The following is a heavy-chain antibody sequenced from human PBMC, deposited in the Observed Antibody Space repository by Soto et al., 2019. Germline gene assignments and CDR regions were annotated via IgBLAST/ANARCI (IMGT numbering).Heavy chain of an antibody. V-gene: IGHV4-30-2*02. CDR1: GGSISSGGYS. D-gene: IGHD5-18*01. CDR3: ARTLYSYGPRFDY. Sequence: SETLSLTCTVSGGSISSGGYSWSWIRQPPGKGLEWIGYIYHSGSTYYNPSLKSRVTISVDRSKNQFSLKLSSVTAADTAVYYCARTLYSYGPRFDYWGQGTLVTVSS. J-gene: IGHJ4*02. CDR2: IYHSGST.